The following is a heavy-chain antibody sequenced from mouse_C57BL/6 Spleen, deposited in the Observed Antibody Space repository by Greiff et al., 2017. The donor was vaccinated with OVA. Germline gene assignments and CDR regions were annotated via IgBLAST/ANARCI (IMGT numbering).Heavy chain of an antibody. CDR1: GFNIKNTY. Sequence: EVQVVESVAELVRPGASVKLSCTASGFNIKNTYMHWVKQRPEQGLEWIGRIDPANGNTKYAPKFQGKAPITADTSSNTAYLQLSSLTSEDTAIYYCARSPYGSSYYYAMDYWGQGTSVTVSS. V-gene: IGHV14-3*01. J-gene: IGHJ4*01. D-gene: IGHD1-1*01. CDR2: IDPANGNT. CDR3: ARSPYGSSYYYAMDY.